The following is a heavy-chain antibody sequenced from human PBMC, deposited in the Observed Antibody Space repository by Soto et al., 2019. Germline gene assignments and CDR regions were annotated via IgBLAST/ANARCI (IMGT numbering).Heavy chain of an antibody. D-gene: IGHD6-6*01. CDR2: INPNSGGT. CDR3: ARHRYSSSARPGGMDV. Sequence: ASVKVSCKASGYTFTGYYMHWVRQAPGQGLEWMGWINPNSGGTNYAQKFQGRVTMTRDTSISTAYMELSRLRSDDTAVYYCARHRYSSSARPGGMDVWGQGTKVTVSS. V-gene: IGHV1-2*02. CDR1: GYTFTGYY. J-gene: IGHJ6*02.